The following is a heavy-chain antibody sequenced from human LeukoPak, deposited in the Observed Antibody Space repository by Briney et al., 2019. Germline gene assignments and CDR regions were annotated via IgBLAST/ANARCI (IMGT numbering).Heavy chain of an antibody. D-gene: IGHD3-3*01. Sequence: PSETLSLTCAVSGGSIRNSSFYWGWIRQPPGTGLEWIASIYSTGTTYYNPSIKSRITIFVDTSKNQVSLKLRSVTAADTAVYYCQSRYLEWLLEYWGQGTLVTVSS. CDR2: IYSTGTT. CDR1: GGSIRNSSFY. V-gene: IGHV4-39*01. J-gene: IGHJ4*02. CDR3: QSRYLEWLLEY.